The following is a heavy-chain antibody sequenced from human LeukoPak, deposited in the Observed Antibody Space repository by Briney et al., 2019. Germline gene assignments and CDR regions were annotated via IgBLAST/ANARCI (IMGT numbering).Heavy chain of an antibody. CDR2: MYSGGNT. V-gene: IGHV3-66*01. CDR1: GFTVSSNH. CDR3: ARVTSEGYFVY. Sequence: GGSLRLSCAASGFTVSSNHMSWVRQAPGKGLEWVSVMYSGGNTYYADSVKGRFAISRDTSKNRLYLQMNSLRAEDTAVYYCARVTSEGYFVYWGQGTLVTVSS. J-gene: IGHJ4*02.